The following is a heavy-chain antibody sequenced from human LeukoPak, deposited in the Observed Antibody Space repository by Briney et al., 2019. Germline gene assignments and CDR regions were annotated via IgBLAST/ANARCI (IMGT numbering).Heavy chain of an antibody. CDR1: GFSFSDYP. J-gene: IGHJ4*02. CDR3: ATDQRYAFDY. CDR2: IRTSSEGANLA. D-gene: IGHD3-9*01. V-gene: IGHV3-48*02. Sequence: PGGSLRLSCATSGFSFSDYPMNCVRQAPGKGLEWVSNIRTSSEGANLAFYADSVKGRVTFSRDDAKNTLYLHMHSLRDDDTAVYYCATDQRYAFDYWGQGILVTVSS.